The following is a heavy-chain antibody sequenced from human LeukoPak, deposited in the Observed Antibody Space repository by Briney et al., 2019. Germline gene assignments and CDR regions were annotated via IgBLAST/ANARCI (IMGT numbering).Heavy chain of an antibody. CDR3: ARGFDEYYDDRAHAFDV. Sequence: ASVKVSCKASGGSFSDYVITWIRQAPGQGLEWMGGIIPVFGTPNYAQKFQVRLTITADDSTRTAYMELSSLGFEDTAIYYCARGFDEYYDDRAHAFDVWGQGTMVTVSS. CDR1: GGSFSDYV. J-gene: IGHJ3*01. CDR2: IIPVFGTP. D-gene: IGHD3-22*01. V-gene: IGHV1-69*13.